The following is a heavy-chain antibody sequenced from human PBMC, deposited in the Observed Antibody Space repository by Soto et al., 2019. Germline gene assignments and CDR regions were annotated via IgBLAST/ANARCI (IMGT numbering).Heavy chain of an antibody. J-gene: IGHJ6*03. CDR2: INHSGST. D-gene: IGHD2-2*01. Sequence: PSETLSLTCAVYGGSFSGYYWSWIRQPPGKGLEWIGEINHSGSTNYNPSLKSRVTISVDTSKNQFSLELSSVTAADTAVYYCARGSEDIVVVPAAKTFYMDVWGKGTTVTVS. CDR3: ARGSEDIVVVPAAKTFYMDV. CDR1: GGSFSGYY. V-gene: IGHV4-34*01.